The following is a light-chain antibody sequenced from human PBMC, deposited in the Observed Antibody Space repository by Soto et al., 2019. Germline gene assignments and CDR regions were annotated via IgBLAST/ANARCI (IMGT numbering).Light chain of an antibody. CDR3: SSHTSGSTRV. CDR2: EVT. CDR1: SGDVGGYDY. V-gene: IGLV2-14*01. Sequence: QSALTQPASVSGSPGQSIAISCTGTSGDVGGYDYVSWYQQHPDKAPKLMIYEVTKRPSWVSNRFSGSKSGNTASLTISGLQPEDEADYHCSSHTSGSTRVFGSGTRSPS. J-gene: IGLJ1*01.